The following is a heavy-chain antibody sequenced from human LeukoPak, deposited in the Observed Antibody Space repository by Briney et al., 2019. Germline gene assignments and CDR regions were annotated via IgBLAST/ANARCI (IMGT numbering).Heavy chain of an antibody. Sequence: GRSLRLSCAASGFTFSSYAMHWVRQAPGKGLGWVAVISYDGSNKYYADSVKGRFTISRDNSKNTLYLQMNSLRAEDTAVYYCTRQVGAVRPFDYWGQGTLVTVSS. J-gene: IGHJ4*02. V-gene: IGHV3-30*01. D-gene: IGHD1-26*01. CDR2: ISYDGSNK. CDR3: TRQVGAVRPFDY. CDR1: GFTFSSYA.